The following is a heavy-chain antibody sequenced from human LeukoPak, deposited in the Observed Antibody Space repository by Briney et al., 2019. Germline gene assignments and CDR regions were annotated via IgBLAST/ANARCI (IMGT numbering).Heavy chain of an antibody. V-gene: IGHV4-34*01. CDR3: ARGGIPTQNWFDP. Sequence: PSETLSLTCAIGYLSGYYWSWIRQPPGKGLEWIGEINHSGSTNYNPSLKSRVIISIDTSKNQFSLTLISVTAADTAIYFCARGGIPTQNWFDPWGQGTPVTVSS. D-gene: IGHD1-14*01. CDR2: INHSGST. J-gene: IGHJ5*02. CDR1: GYLSGYY.